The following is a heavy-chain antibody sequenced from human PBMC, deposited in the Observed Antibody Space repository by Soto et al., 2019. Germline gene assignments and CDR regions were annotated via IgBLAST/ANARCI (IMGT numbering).Heavy chain of an antibody. CDR1: GFTFTSYG. V-gene: IGHV1-18*01. D-gene: IGHD1-26*01. Sequence: GASVKASCKAPGFTFTSYGISWVRQAPGQGLEWMGWISAYNGNTNYAQKLQGRVTMTTDTSTSTAYMELRSLRSDDTAVYYCARDESYYNFDYWGQGTLVTVSS. CDR3: ARDESYYNFDY. J-gene: IGHJ4*02. CDR2: ISAYNGNT.